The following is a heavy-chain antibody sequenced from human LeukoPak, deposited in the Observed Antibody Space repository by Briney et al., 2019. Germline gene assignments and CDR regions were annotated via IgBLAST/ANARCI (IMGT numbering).Heavy chain of an antibody. D-gene: IGHD4-11*01. V-gene: IGHV4-4*07. CDR3: ARDDYSNSYWYFNL. CDR2: IYISGST. J-gene: IGHJ2*01. Sequence: SETLSLTCTVSGGSISSYYWSWIRQPAGKGLEWIGRIYISGSTNYNPALKSRVTMSVDTSKSQFSLKLKSVTAADTAVYYCARDDYSNSYWYFNLWGRGTLVTVSS. CDR1: GGSISSYY.